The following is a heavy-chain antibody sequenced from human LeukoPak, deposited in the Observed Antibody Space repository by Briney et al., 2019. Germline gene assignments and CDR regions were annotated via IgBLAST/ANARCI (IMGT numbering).Heavy chain of an antibody. CDR1: GGSISSGGYY. CDR2: IYYSGST. J-gene: IGHJ4*02. V-gene: IGHV4-31*03. D-gene: IGHD3-16*02. Sequence: SQTLSLTCTVSGGSISSGGYYWSWIRQHPGKGLEWIGYIYYSGSTYYNPSLKSRVTISVDTSKNQFSLKLSSVTAADTAVYYCARGGRDYVWGSYRYKGCFDYWGQGTLVTVSS. CDR3: ARGGRDYVWGSYRYKGCFDY.